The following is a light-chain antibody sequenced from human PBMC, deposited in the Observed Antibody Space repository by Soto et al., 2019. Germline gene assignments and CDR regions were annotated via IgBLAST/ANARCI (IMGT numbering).Light chain of an antibody. Sequence: EIVLTQSPHTLSLSPGERTTLSCRASLSVSRSNLAWYQQKPGQAPKLLIYGASSRATGIPDRFSGSGSGTDFTLTISRLEPEDFAVYYCQQYGSSPTTFGQGAKVEIK. CDR3: QQYGSSPTT. CDR2: GAS. CDR1: LSVSRSN. J-gene: IGKJ1*01. V-gene: IGKV3-20*01.